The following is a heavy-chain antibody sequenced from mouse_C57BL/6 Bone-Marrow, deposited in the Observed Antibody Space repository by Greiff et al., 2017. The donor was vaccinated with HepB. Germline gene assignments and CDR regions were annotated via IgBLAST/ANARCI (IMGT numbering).Heavy chain of an antibody. V-gene: IGHV2-5*01. CDR3: AYLYGSSLPYAMDY. Sequence: QVQLQQSGPGLVQPSQRLSITCTVSGFSLTSYGVHWVRQSPGKGLEWLGVIWRGGSTDYNAAFMSRLSITKDNSKSQVFFKMNSLQADDTAIYYCAYLYGSSLPYAMDYWGQGTSVTVSS. J-gene: IGHJ4*01. CDR1: GFSLTSYG. D-gene: IGHD1-1*01. CDR2: IWRGGST.